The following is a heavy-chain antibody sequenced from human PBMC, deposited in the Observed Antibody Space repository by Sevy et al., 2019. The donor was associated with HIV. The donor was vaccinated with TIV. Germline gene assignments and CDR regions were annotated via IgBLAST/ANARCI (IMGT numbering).Heavy chain of an antibody. Sequence: GESLKISCAASGFTFSTYAMNWVRQAPGKGLEWVSCISGSGGSTYYADSVKGRFTISRDNSKNTLYLQMNSLRAEDTAVYSCAKDYYYASGYYPQGAFDIWGQGTMVTFSS. CDR2: ISGSGGST. CDR3: AKDYYYASGYYPQGAFDI. D-gene: IGHD3-22*01. CDR1: GFTFSTYA. J-gene: IGHJ3*02. V-gene: IGHV3-23*01.